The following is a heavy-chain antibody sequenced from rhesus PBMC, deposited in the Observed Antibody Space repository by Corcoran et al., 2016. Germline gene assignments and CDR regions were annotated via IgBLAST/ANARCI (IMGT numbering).Heavy chain of an antibody. CDR3: ATSYGIGFDY. V-gene: IGHV4-65*02. Sequence: QVQLQASGPGLVKPSETLSLTCAVSGGSISSSNRWSWIRQPPGKGLEWIGYISGSSGSTYYNPSLKSRVTISKDTSKNQFSLKLSSVTAADTAVYYCATSYGIGFDYWGQGVLVTVSS. CDR2: ISGSSGST. CDR1: GGSISSSNR. D-gene: IGHD1-1-1*01. J-gene: IGHJ4*01.